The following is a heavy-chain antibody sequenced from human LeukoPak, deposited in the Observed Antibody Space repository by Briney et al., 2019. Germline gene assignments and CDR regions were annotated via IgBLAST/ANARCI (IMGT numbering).Heavy chain of an antibody. CDR2: IRYDGSNK. V-gene: IGHV3-30*02. D-gene: IGHD1-26*01. J-gene: IGHJ3*02. Sequence: PGGSLRLSCAASGFTFSSYGMHWVRQAPGKGLEWVAFIRYDGSNKYYADSVKGRFTISRDNSKNTLYLQMNSLRAEDTAVYYCAKEGVVGFVPWLDAFDIWGQGTMVTVSS. CDR1: GFTFSSYG. CDR3: AKEGVVGFVPWLDAFDI.